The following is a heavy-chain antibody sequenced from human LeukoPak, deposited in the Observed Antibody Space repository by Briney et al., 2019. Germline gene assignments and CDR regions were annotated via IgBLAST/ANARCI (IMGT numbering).Heavy chain of an antibody. CDR2: INGDGSST. D-gene: IGHD3-22*01. Sequence: PGGSLRLSCAASGFTFSSYWMHWVRQAPGKGLVWVSRINGDGSSTKYADSVKGRFTISRDNAKNTLYLQVNSLRAGDTAVYYCARETEYYYDSSGYWAPDYWGQGTLVTVSS. V-gene: IGHV3-74*03. CDR1: GFTFSSYW. CDR3: ARETEYYYDSSGYWAPDY. J-gene: IGHJ4*02.